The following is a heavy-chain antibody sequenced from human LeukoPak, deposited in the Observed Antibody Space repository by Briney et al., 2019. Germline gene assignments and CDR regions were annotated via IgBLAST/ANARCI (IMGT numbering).Heavy chain of an antibody. CDR1: GFTFSSYA. J-gene: IGHJ4*02. Sequence: PGGSLRLSCAASGFTFSSYAMHWVRQAPGKGLEWVAVISYDGSNKYYADSVKGRFTISRDNSKNTLYLQMNSLRSDDTAVYYCAREEWSYYDSSGYDYWGQGTLVTVSS. CDR3: AREEWSYYDSSGYDY. D-gene: IGHD3-22*01. CDR2: ISYDGSNK. V-gene: IGHV3-30-3*01.